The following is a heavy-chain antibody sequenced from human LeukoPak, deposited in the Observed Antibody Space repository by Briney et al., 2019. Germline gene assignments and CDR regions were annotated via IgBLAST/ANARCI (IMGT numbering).Heavy chain of an antibody. CDR1: GFTFSDYY. Sequence: PGGSLRLSCAASGFTFSDYYMSWIRQAPGKGLEWVSYISSSGSTIYYAGSVKGRFTISRDNAKNSLYLQMNSLRAEDTAVYYCARPVSSYWYFDLWGRGTLVTVSS. V-gene: IGHV3-11*04. J-gene: IGHJ2*01. CDR2: ISSSGSTI. CDR3: ARPVSSYWYFDL.